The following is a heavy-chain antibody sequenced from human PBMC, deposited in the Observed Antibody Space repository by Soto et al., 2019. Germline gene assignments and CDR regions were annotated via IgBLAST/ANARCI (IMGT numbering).Heavy chain of an antibody. CDR1: GDSVSSNSAA. J-gene: IGHJ5*02. D-gene: IGHD6-13*01. CDR2: TYYRSKWYN. V-gene: IGHV6-1*01. CDR3: ARDRDSSSPTFGNWFDP. Sequence: SQTLSLTCAISGDSVSSNSAAWNWIRQSPSRGLEWLGRTYYRSKWYNDYAVSVKSRITINPDTSKNQFSLKLNSVTPEDTAVYYCARDRDSSSPTFGNWFDPWGQGTLVTVSS.